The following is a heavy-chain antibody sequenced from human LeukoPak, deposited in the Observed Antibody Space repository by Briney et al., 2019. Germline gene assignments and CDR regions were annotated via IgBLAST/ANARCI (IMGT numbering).Heavy chain of an antibody. CDR3: ARGDIALHYFDY. J-gene: IGHJ4*02. CDR2: ISYDGSNK. CDR1: GFTFSSYA. V-gene: IGHV3-30-3*01. D-gene: IGHD2-21*01. Sequence: GGSLRLSCAASGFTFSSYAMHWVRQAPGKGLEWVAVISYDGSNKYYADSVKGRFTISRDNSKNTLSLQMNSLRPEDTAVYYCARGDIALHYFDYWGQGTLVTVSS.